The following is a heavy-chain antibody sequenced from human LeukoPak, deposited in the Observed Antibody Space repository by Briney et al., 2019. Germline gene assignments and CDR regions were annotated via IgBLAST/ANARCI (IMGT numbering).Heavy chain of an antibody. J-gene: IGHJ4*02. CDR2: IWYDGSNK. Sequence: GGSLRLSCAASGFTFSSYGMHWVRQAPGKGLEWVAVIWYDGSNKYYADSVKGRFTISRDNSKNTQYLQMNSLRAEDTAVYYCVPEYYDSSGYSQFDYWGQGTLVTVSS. V-gene: IGHV3-33*01. D-gene: IGHD3-22*01. CDR3: VPEYYDSSGYSQFDY. CDR1: GFTFSSYG.